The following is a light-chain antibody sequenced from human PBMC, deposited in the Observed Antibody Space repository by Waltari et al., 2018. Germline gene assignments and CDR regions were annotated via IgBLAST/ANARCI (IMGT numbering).Light chain of an antibody. CDR3: QQYNDWPLP. V-gene: IGKV3-15*01. J-gene: IGKJ5*01. CDR2: CAS. Sequence: EIVMTQSPATLSVSPGERANISCRDSQSVSRNVAWYQQKPGQAPMLLIYCASTRATGIPARFSGSGSGTEFTLTISSLQSEDFAVYYCQQYNDWPLPFGQVTRLDIK. CDR1: QSVSRN.